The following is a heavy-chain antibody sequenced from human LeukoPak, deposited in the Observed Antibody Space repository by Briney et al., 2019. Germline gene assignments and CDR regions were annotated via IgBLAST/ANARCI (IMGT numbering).Heavy chain of an antibody. CDR1: GYSFTSNY. V-gene: IGHV1-46*01. CDR2: IYPRDGST. J-gene: IGHJ4*02. Sequence: ASVKVSCKASGYSFTSNYIHWVRQAPGQGLEWMGMIYPRDGSTSYAQKFQGRVTVTRDTSTSTVHMELSGLRSEDTAVYYCARDQEAFDHWGQGTLVTVSS. CDR3: ARDQEAFDH.